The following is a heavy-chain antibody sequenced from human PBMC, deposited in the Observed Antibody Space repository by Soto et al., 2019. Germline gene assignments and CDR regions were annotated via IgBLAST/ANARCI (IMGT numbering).Heavy chain of an antibody. CDR3: ARDFWLGPGWYFDL. D-gene: IGHD3-3*01. CDR1: GGSISSGDYY. V-gene: IGHV4-30-4*01. Sequence: SETLSLTCTVSGGSISSGDYYWSWIRQPPGKGLEWIGYIYYSGSTYYNPSLKSRVTISVDTSKNQFSLKLSSVTAADTAVYYCARDFWLGPGWYFDLWGRGTLVTVS. CDR2: IYYSGST. J-gene: IGHJ2*01.